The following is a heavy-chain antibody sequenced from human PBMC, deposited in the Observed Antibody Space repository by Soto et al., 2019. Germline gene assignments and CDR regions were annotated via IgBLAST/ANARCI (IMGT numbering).Heavy chain of an antibody. Sequence: QVQLQESGPGLVKPSETLSLTCTVSGGSIRDYYWGWIRQSPGKGLEWIGYIYYTGTTKYSPSLKRLVTISVDSSKNQFSLKLDSVTAADTAVYYCARLGGYYQAFDSWGQGTLVTVSS. V-gene: IGHV4-59*08. CDR1: GGSIRDYY. CDR2: IYYTGTT. J-gene: IGHJ4*02. CDR3: ARLGGYYQAFDS. D-gene: IGHD3-22*01.